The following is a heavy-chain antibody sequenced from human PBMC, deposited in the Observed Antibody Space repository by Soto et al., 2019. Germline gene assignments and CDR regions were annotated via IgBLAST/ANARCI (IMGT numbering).Heavy chain of an antibody. CDR1: GGTFSSYA. J-gene: IGHJ6*02. D-gene: IGHD2-2*03. Sequence: SVKVSCKASGGTFSSYAISWVRQAPGQGLEWMGGIIPIFGTANYAQKFQGRVTITADESTSTAYMELSSLRSEDTAVYYCARDTVLDIVDRYGYYYGMDVWGQGTTVTV. CDR2: IIPIFGTA. V-gene: IGHV1-69*13. CDR3: ARDTVLDIVDRYGYYYGMDV.